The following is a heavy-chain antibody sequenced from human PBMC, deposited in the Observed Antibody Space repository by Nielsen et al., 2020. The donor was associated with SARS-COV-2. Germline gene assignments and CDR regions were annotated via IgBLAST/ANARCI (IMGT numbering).Heavy chain of an antibody. CDR3: ARLYPSAYYDSSRSEVGAFDI. D-gene: IGHD3-22*01. Sequence: GSLRLSCAVYGGSFSSYYWGWIRQPPGKGLEWIGSIYYSGSTYYNPSLKSRVTISVDTSKNQFSLKLSSVTAADTAVYYCARLYPSAYYDSSRSEVGAFDIWGQGTMVTVSS. CDR1: GGSFSSYY. V-gene: IGHV4-39*01. CDR2: IYYSGST. J-gene: IGHJ3*02.